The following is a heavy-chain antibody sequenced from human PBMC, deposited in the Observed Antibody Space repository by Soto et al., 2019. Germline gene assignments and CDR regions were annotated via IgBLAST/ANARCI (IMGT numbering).Heavy chain of an antibody. CDR3: ARDLSYNFYDF. Sequence: QVQLDQSGAEVRKPGASVRISYKTSGETFDDYYVHWVRQAPGQGLEWIGKIYPSGGATNYAQKFRGRATLTRDTSTTTVYMDLSGLTSEDTAIYYCARDLSYNFYDFWGQGTQVTVSS. CDR1: GETFDDYY. J-gene: IGHJ4*02. CDR2: IYPSGGAT. D-gene: IGHD3-3*01. V-gene: IGHV1-46*02.